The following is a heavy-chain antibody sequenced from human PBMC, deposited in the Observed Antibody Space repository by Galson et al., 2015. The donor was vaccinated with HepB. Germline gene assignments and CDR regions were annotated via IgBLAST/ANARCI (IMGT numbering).Heavy chain of an antibody. CDR3: ARGGWRASVAGKFGYYYGMDV. J-gene: IGHJ6*02. D-gene: IGHD6-19*01. CDR2: ISYDGSNK. Sequence: SLRLSCAASGFTFSSYGMHWVRQAPGKGLEWVAIISYDGSNKYYADSVKGRFTISRDNSKNTLYLQMNSLRAEDTAVYYCARGGWRASVAGKFGYYYGMDVWGQGTTVTVSS. V-gene: IGHV3-30*03. CDR1: GFTFSSYG.